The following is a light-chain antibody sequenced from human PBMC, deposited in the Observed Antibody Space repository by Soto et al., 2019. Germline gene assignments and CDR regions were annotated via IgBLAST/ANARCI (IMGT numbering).Light chain of an antibody. V-gene: IGLV1-40*01. J-gene: IGLJ1*01. CDR3: QSYDSSLSGSEV. CDR2: GSS. Sequence: QSALTQPPSVSGAPGQRVTISCTGSSSNIGAGYDVHWYQQLPGTAPKLLIYGSSNRPSGVPDRFSGSKSGTSASLAITGLQAEDEADYYCQSYDSSLSGSEVFGTGTKVTVL. CDR1: SSNIGAGYD.